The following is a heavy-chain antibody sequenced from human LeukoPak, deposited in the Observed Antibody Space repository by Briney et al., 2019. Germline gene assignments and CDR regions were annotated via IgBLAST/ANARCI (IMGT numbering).Heavy chain of an antibody. CDR3: ARDRWSGYSYGMDV. V-gene: IGHV3-53*01. CDR2: IYSGGST. CDR1: GFTFSSNY. Sequence: PGGSLRLSCAASGFTFSSNYMSWVRQAPGKGLEWGSVIYSGGSTYYSDSVRGRFTISRDNSKNTLYLQMNSLRAEDTAVYYCARDRWSGYSYGMDVWGQGTTVTVSS. J-gene: IGHJ6*02. D-gene: IGHD3-3*01.